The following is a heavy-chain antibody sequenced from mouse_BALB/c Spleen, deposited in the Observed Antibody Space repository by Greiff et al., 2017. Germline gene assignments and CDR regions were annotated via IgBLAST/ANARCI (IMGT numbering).Heavy chain of an antibody. D-gene: IGHD2-3*01. V-gene: IGHV5-15*02. CDR1: GFTFSDYG. CDR2: ISNLAYSI. J-gene: IGHJ3*01. Sequence: EVMLVESGGGLVQPGGSRKLSCAASGFTFSDYGMAWVRQAPGKGPEWVAFISNLAYSIYYADTVTGRFTISRENAKNTLYLEMSSLRSEDTAMYYCAREDGYYAWFAYWGQGTLVTVSA. CDR3: AREDGYYAWFAY.